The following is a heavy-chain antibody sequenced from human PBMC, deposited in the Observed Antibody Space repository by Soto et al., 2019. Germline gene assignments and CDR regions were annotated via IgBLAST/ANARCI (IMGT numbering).Heavy chain of an antibody. Sequence: EVQLVESGGGLVQPGGSLRLSCSASGFIFSSYWMSWLRQAPGKGLEWVASMNEYGSERYYVDSVKGRFTISRDNAKNSLYLQMKSLRAGDTAVEYCARATGADKEDYWGQGTLVTVSA. CDR3: ARATGADKEDY. D-gene: IGHD3-10*01. J-gene: IGHJ4*02. V-gene: IGHV3-7*04. CDR1: GFIFSSYW. CDR2: MNEYGSER.